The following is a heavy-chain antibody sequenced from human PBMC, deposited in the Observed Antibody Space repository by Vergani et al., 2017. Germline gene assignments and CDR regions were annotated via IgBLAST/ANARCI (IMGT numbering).Heavy chain of an antibody. V-gene: IGHV4-39*07. Sequence: QLQLQESGPGLVKPSETLSLTCTVSGGSISSSSYYWGWIRQPPGKGLEWIGEINHSGSTNYNPSLKSRVTISVDTSKNQFSLKLSSVTAADTAVYYCARKGSYGLLPEDYWGQGTLVTVSS. J-gene: IGHJ4*02. CDR1: GGSISSSSYY. CDR3: ARKGSYGLLPEDY. CDR2: INHSGST. D-gene: IGHD5-18*01.